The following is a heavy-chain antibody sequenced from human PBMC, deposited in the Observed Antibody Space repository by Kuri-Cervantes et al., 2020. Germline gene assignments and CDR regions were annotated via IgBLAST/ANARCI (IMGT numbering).Heavy chain of an antibody. CDR3: ARGLVGSSWYDYFDY. CDR1: GFNVSNSY. CDR2: LYSSGDT. J-gene: IGHJ4*02. D-gene: IGHD6-13*01. V-gene: IGHV3-53*01. Sequence: GGSLRLSCAASGFNVSNSYMSWVRQAPGKGLEWVSVLYSSGDTRYTDSVNGRFTVSRDTSKNTLYLQMNSLRAGDTAVYYCARGLVGSSWYDYFDYWGQGTLVTVSS.